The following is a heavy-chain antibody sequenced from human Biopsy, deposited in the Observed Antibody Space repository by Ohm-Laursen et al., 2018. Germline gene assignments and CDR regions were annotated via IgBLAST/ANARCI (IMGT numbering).Heavy chain of an antibody. D-gene: IGHD6-13*01. J-gene: IGHJ5*02. CDR3: AGATSGTSLYDP. CDR2: ISHSGST. V-gene: IGHV4-31*01. Sequence: TLSLTCTVSGASISSAAYHWSWIRQLPGKGREWIGYISHSGSTSYNPSLRSLVTISTDTSTNQFSLKVRSVTAADTAMYYCAGATSGTSLYDPWGQGILVTVSS. CDR1: GASISSAAYH.